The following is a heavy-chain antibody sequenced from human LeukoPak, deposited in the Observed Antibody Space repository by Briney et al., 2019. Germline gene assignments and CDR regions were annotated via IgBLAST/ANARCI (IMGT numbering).Heavy chain of an antibody. J-gene: IGHJ5*02. CDR1: GFTFSSYA. CDR3: ARRYALHSLWFGDYGNWFDP. D-gene: IGHD3-10*01. Sequence: GGSLRLSCAASGFTFSSYAMSWVRQAPGKGLEWVSAISGSGGSTYYADSVKGRFTISRDNAKNSLYLQMNSLRAEDTAVYYCARRYALHSLWFGDYGNWFDPWGQGTLVTVSS. CDR2: ISGSGGST. V-gene: IGHV3-23*01.